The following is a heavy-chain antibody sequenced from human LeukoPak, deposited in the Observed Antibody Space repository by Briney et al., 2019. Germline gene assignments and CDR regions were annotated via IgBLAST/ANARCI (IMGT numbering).Heavy chain of an antibody. CDR3: ARAVGATRDYFDY. CDR2: IYHSGST. Sequence: SETLSLTCAVSGGSISSSNWWSWVRQPPGKGLEWIGEIYHSGSTNYNPSLKSRVTISVDKSKNQFSLKLSSVTAADTVVYYCARAVGATRDYFDYWGQGTLVTVSS. D-gene: IGHD1-26*01. CDR1: GGSISSSNW. J-gene: IGHJ4*02. V-gene: IGHV4-4*02.